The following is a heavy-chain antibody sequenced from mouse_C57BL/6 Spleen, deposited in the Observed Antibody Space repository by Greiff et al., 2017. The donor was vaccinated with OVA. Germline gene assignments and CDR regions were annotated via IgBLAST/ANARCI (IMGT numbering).Heavy chain of an antibody. J-gene: IGHJ2*01. CDR3: TKHPGGSNFDY. CDR2: IDPETGGT. CDR1: GYTFTDYE. Sequence: QVQLKESGAELVRPGASVTLSCKASGYTFTDYEMHWVKQTPVHGLEWIGAIDPETGGTAYNQKFKGKAILTADKSSSTAYMELRSLTSEDSAVYYCTKHPGGSNFDYWGKGTTLTVSS. V-gene: IGHV1-15*01. D-gene: IGHD1-1*01.